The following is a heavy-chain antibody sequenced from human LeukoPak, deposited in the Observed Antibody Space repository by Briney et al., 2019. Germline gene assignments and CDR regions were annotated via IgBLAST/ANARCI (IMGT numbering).Heavy chain of an antibody. D-gene: IGHD3-10*01. CDR3: ARGSYPYYFDY. CDR1: GFTFSSYW. Sequence: SGGSLRLSCGASGFTFSSYWMHWVRQAPGKGLVWVSRINNDGSSTIYADSVRGRFTISRDNAKNTLYLQMNGLRAEDTSVYFCARGSYPYYFDYWGQGTLVTVCS. CDR2: INNDGSST. V-gene: IGHV3-74*01. J-gene: IGHJ4*02.